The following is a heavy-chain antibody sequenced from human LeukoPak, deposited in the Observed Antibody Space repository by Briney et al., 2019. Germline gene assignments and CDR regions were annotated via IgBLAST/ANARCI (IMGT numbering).Heavy chain of an antibody. Sequence: SETLSLTCTVSGGSISSYYWSWIRQPPEKGLEWIGYIYYSGSTNYNPSLKSRVTISVDTSKNQFSLKLSSVTAADTAVYYCASLDYGGYYFDYWGQGTLVTVSS. J-gene: IGHJ4*02. CDR3: ASLDYGGYYFDY. V-gene: IGHV4-59*08. CDR1: GGSISSYY. CDR2: IYYSGST. D-gene: IGHD4-17*01.